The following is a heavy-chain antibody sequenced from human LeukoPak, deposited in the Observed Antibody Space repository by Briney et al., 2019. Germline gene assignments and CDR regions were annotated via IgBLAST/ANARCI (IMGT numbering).Heavy chain of an antibody. V-gene: IGHV3-48*02. J-gene: IGHJ4*02. D-gene: IGHD5-12*01. CDR3: ARAMRSGYDY. Sequence: RTGGSLRLSCAASGFMFSSYGTNWVRQAPGRRLEWVSYISPSSDSIYYADSLKGRFTISRDNAEHSLYLQMNSLRDEDTAVYYCARAMRSGYDYWGQGTLVTVSS. CDR1: GFMFSSYG. CDR2: ISPSSDSI.